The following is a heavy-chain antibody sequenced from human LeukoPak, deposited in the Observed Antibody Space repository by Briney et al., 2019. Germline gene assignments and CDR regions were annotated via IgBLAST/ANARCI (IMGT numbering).Heavy chain of an antibody. D-gene: IGHD3-10*01. CDR3: ARDLAAGGLVRGVAFDY. J-gene: IGHJ4*02. V-gene: IGHV4-39*07. CDR2: IYYSGST. Sequence: SETLSLTCTVSGGSISSSSYYWGWIRQPPGKGLEWIGSIYYSGSTYYNPSLKSRVTISVDTSKNQFSLKLSSVTAADTAVYYCARDLAAGGLVRGVAFDYWGQGTLVTVSS. CDR1: GGSISSSSYY.